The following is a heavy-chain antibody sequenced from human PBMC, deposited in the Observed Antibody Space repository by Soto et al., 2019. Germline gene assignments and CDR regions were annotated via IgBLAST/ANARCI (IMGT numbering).Heavy chain of an antibody. J-gene: IGHJ4*02. CDR2: VYSGGAT. Sequence: QLVETGGGLIQPGTSLTLSCAASGFSVSRNYMTWVRQAPGKGLEWVSFVYSGGATFYADSVKGRFILSRDDSQNTMDIHMNNLRAEDRAVYYCARVPGRLWGRGTLVTVAS. CDR3: ARVPGRL. D-gene: IGHD3-10*01. V-gene: IGHV3-53*02. CDR1: GFSVSRNY.